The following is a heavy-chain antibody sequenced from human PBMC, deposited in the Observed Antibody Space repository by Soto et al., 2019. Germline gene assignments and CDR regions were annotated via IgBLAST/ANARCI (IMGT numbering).Heavy chain of an antibody. D-gene: IGHD3-22*01. CDR3: AKDDDSSGTYFYYGMDV. CDR2: ISYDGSNK. J-gene: IGHJ6*02. CDR1: GFTFSSYG. Sequence: QVQLVESGGGVVQPGRSLRLFCAASGFTFSSYGMHWIRQAPGKGLEWVAVISYDGSNKYYADSVKGRFTISRDNSKNTLYLQMNSLRAEDTAVYYCAKDDDSSGTYFYYGMDVWGQGTTVTVSS. V-gene: IGHV3-30*18.